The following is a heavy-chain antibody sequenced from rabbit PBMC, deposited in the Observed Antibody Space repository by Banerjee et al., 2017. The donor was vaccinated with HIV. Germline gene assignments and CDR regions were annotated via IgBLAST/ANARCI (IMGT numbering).Heavy chain of an antibody. CDR3: ARDRGFRGYIGYGYYFIL. CDR1: AFSFSSRYW. CDR2: INTSSGNT. V-gene: IGHV1S40*01. Sequence: QSLEESGGDLVKPGASLTLTCTASAFSFSSRYWIWWVRQAPGKGLEWIACINTSSGNTVYANWAKGRSTISKASSTTVTLQMTSLTAADTATYFCARDRGFRGYIGYGYYFILWGPGTLVTVS. D-gene: IGHD7-1*01. J-gene: IGHJ4*01.